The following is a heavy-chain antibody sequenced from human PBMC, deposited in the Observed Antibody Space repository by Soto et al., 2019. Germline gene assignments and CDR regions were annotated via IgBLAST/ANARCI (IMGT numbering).Heavy chain of an antibody. CDR2: IIPIFGTA. Sequence: SVKVSCKASGGTFSSYAISWVRQAPGQGLEWMGGIIPIFGTANYAQKFQGRVTITADESTSTAYMELSSLRSEDTAVYYCARSEKVVVINSFDYWGQGTLVTVSS. J-gene: IGHJ4*02. V-gene: IGHV1-69*13. CDR1: GGTFSSYA. D-gene: IGHD3-22*01. CDR3: ARSEKVVVINSFDY.